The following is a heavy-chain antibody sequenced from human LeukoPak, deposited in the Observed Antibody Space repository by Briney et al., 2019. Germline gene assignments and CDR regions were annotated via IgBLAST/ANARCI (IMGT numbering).Heavy chain of an antibody. CDR3: ARERFVGGTFRAFEY. CDR1: RYTFTSYF. V-gene: IGHV1-46*01. Sequence: SVQASCKASRYTFTSYFIHGVRQAPAQGLEGMGIINPSGGSTSYAQKFQGRVTLTSHMSTSTVYMELSRMRYEETVVYYCARERFVGGTFRAFEYWGPGAMVTVCS. J-gene: IGHJ4*02. CDR2: INPSGGST. D-gene: IGHD1-26*01.